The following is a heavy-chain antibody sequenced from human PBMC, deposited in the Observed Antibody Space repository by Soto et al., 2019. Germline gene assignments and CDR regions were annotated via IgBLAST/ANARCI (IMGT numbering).Heavy chain of an antibody. CDR1: GGTFTSYI. Sequence: QVQLVQSGAEVKKPGSSVKVSCEASGGTFTSYIFTWVRQARGQGLEWMGRSIPIQGTADYALKFQDIVTMTAHKSTNPAYMELRSLRPDDTAIYYCAKSLVFVDHAYMDVWAKGTTVPVSS. CDR3: AKSLVFVDHAYMDV. J-gene: IGHJ6*03. CDR2: SIPIQGTA. D-gene: IGHD3-16*01. V-gene: IGHV1-69*08.